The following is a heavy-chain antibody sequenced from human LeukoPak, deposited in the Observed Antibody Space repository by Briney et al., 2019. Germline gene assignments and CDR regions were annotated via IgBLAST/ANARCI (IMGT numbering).Heavy chain of an antibody. D-gene: IGHD2-2*01. CDR1: GFTFSSYW. J-gene: IGHJ6*02. CDR3: ARSDCTSTNCPPRPFYYYGMDV. V-gene: IGHV3-7*01. CDR2: IKQDGREK. Sequence: PGGSLRLSCAASGFTFSSYWMTWVRQAPGKGLEWVANIKQDGREKYYVDSVKGRFTISRDNAQNSLYLQMTSLRAEDTAVYYCARSDCTSTNCPPRPFYYYGMDVWGQGTTVTVSS.